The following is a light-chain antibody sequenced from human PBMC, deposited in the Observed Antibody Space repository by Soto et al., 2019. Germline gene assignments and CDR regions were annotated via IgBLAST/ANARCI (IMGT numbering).Light chain of an antibody. J-gene: IGKJ2*01. V-gene: IGKV2-24*01. Sequence: DIVMTQSPLSSPVTLGQPASVSCRSSESLVHRNGNTFLSWLQQRPGQPPRRLIYMVSNRFSGVPDRFSGSGAGTEFTLSISRVEPEDVGVYYCMQAPQYPRKFGQGNQLEI. CDR1: ESLVHRNGNTF. CDR2: MVS. CDR3: MQAPQYPRK.